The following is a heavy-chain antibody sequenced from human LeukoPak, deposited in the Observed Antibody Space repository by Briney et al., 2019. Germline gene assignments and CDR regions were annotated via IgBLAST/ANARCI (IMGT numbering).Heavy chain of an antibody. Sequence: HPGATLILSCAASGVPGSNLAMQWIRQAPGKGLQWVSAISASGGKTYYADSVKGRFTISRDNSKNTLYLQVDSLRAEDTAVYYCAAAPSGNDELDYWGQGTLVTVSS. J-gene: IGHJ4*02. D-gene: IGHD1-1*01. CDR3: AAAPSGNDELDY. V-gene: IGHV3-23*01. CDR2: ISASGGKT. CDR1: GVPGSNLA.